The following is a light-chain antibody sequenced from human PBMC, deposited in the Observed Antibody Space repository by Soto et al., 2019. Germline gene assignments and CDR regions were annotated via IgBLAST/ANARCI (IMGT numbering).Light chain of an antibody. CDR2: WAS. CDR3: QQYYSSPPWT. Sequence: DIVMTQSPDSLVVSLGERATINCRSSQSVFFSPTNRNNLAWYQQKPGQPPRLLIYWASTRQSGVPDRFSGSGSATDFTLTISSLQAEDVAVYYCQQYYSSPPWTFGQGTKVEIK. J-gene: IGKJ1*01. CDR1: QSVFFSPTNRNN. V-gene: IGKV4-1*01.